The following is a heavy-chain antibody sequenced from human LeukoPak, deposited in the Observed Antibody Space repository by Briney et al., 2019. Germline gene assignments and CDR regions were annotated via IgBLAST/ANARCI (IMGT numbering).Heavy chain of an antibody. CDR2: ISYDGTNK. CDR3: ADVGAPGY. D-gene: IGHD1-26*01. Sequence: PGGSLRLSCAASGFTFSNYAMHWVRQAPGKGLEWVAVISYDGTNKYYADSVKGRFTISRDNSKNTMYLQMNSLKTEDTAVYYCADVGAPGYWGQGTLVTVSS. CDR1: GFTFSNYA. J-gene: IGHJ4*02. V-gene: IGHV3-30-3*01.